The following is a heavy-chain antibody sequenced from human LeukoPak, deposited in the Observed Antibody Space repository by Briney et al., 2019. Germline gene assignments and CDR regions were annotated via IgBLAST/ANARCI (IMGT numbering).Heavy chain of an antibody. CDR1: GGSISSGGYY. V-gene: IGHV4-31*03. J-gene: IGHJ6*02. CDR2: IYYSGST. CDR3: AREGYQLLWSGSGMDV. D-gene: IGHD2-2*01. Sequence: PSETLSLTCTVSGGSISSGGYYWSWIRQHPGKGLEWIGYIYYSGSTYYNPSLKSRVTISVDTSKNQFSLKLSSVTAADTAVYYCAREGYQLLWSGSGMDVWGQGTTVTVSS.